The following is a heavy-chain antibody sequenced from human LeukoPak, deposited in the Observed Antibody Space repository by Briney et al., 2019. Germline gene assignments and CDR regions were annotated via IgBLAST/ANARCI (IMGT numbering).Heavy chain of an antibody. CDR2: IYTSGST. J-gene: IGHJ5*02. CDR1: GGSISSGSYY. V-gene: IGHV4-61*02. Sequence: PSQTLSLTCTVSGGSISSGSYYWSWIRQPAGKGLEWIGRIYTSGSTNYNPSLKSRVTISVDTSKNQFSLKLSSVTAADTAVYYCARAFTIFGVVKSTPYWFDPWGQGTLVIVSS. D-gene: IGHD3-3*01. CDR3: ARAFTIFGVVKSTPYWFDP.